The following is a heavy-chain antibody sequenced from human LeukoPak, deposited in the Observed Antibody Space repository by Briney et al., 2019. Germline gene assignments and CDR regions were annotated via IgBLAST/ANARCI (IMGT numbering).Heavy chain of an antibody. J-gene: IGHJ5*02. Sequence: TVNLSRKVSVGTLRSYAISGVRQAPARGVEWMGSIIPICDMTTYAQEIQGRVTITADTSTSTAYLVLRSLRSEDTAVYYCAGTGSSDYYDSTGYPYWFDPWGQGTLVTVSS. D-gene: IGHD3-22*01. CDR1: VGTLRSYA. CDR3: AGTGSSDYYDSTGYPYWFDP. V-gene: IGHV1-69*04. CDR2: IIPICDMT.